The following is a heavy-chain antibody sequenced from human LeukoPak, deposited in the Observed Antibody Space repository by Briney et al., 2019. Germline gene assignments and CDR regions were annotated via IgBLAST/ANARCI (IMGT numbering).Heavy chain of an antibody. J-gene: IGHJ4*02. Sequence: GGSLRLSCAASGFTFSSYEMNWVRQAPGKGLEWVSYISSSGSTIYYADSVKGRFTISRDNAKNSLYLQMNRLRAEDTAVYYCARDGTYYYDSSGYGGDYWGQGTLVTVSS. D-gene: IGHD3-22*01. CDR3: ARDGTYYYDSSGYGGDY. V-gene: IGHV3-48*03. CDR2: ISSSGSTI. CDR1: GFTFSSYE.